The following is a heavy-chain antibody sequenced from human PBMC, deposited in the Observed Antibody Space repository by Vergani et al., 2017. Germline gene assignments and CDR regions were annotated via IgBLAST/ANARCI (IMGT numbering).Heavy chain of an antibody. V-gene: IGHV5-51*01. CDR1: GYSFTSYW. CDR3: ARQSTVTSRADAFDI. CDR2: IYPGDSDT. Sequence: EVQLVQSGAEVKKPGESLKISCKGSGYSFTSYWIGWVRQMPGKGLEWMGIIYPGDSDTRYSPSFQGQVTISAAKSISTAYLQWSSLKASDTAMYYCARQSTVTSRADAFDIWGQGTMVTVSS. J-gene: IGHJ3*02. D-gene: IGHD5/OR15-5a*01.